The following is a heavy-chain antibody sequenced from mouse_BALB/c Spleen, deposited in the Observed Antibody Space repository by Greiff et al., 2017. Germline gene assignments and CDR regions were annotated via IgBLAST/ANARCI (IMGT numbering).Heavy chain of an antibody. D-gene: IGHD1-1*01. Sequence: QVQLQQSGAELAKPGASVKMSCKASGYTFTSYWMHWVKQRPGQGLEWIGYINPSTGYTEYNQKFKDKATLTADKSSSTAYMQLSSLTSEDSAVYYCARSTTVVANYAMDYWGQGTSVTVSS. J-gene: IGHJ4*01. CDR2: INPSTGYT. CDR1: GYTFTSYW. CDR3: ARSTTVVANYAMDY. V-gene: IGHV1-7*01.